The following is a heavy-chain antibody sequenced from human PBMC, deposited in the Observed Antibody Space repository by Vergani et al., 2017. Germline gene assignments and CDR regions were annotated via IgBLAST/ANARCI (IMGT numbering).Heavy chain of an antibody. J-gene: IGHJ6*02. CDR1: GGSISSYY. CDR2: ICYSGST. Sequence: QVQLQESGPGLVKPSQTLSLTCTVSGGSISSYYWSWIRQPPGKGLEWIGYICYSGSTNYNPSLKSRVTISVDTSKNQFSLKLSSVTAADTAVYYCARVAYYYDSSGYYCLYGMDVWGQGTTVTVSS. CDR3: ARVAYYYDSSGYYCLYGMDV. V-gene: IGHV4-59*01. D-gene: IGHD3-22*01.